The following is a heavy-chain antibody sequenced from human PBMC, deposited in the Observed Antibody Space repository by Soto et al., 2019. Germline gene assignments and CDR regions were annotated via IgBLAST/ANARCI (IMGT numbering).Heavy chain of an antibody. J-gene: IGHJ4*02. CDR2: ISSSSSTI. CDR1: GFTFSSYS. CDR3: ARENSSSWCQFDY. V-gene: IGHV3-48*02. Sequence: EVQLVESGGGLVQPGGSLRLSCAASGFTFSSYSMNWVRQAPGKGLEWVSYISSSSSTIYYADSVKGRFTISRDKAKNSLYLQMNSLRDEDTAVYYCARENSSSWCQFDYWGQGTLVTVSS. D-gene: IGHD6-13*01.